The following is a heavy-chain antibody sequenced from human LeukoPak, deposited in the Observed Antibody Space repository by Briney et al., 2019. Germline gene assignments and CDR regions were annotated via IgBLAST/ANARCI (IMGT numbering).Heavy chain of an antibody. CDR3: ARDTEDFDY. CDR1: GYTFTHYY. J-gene: IGHJ4*02. V-gene: IGHV1-46*01. Sequence: ASVTVSYMPSGYTFTHYYIHWVGQAPRQGREWMGISNHSGGSTTYGQKIQGRVTMTRDTSTSTVYMELSSLGSEDAAVYYCARDTEDFDYWGQGTLVTVSS. CDR2: SNHSGGST.